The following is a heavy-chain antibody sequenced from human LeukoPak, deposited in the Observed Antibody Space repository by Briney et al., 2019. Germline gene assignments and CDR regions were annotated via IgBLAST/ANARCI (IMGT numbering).Heavy chain of an antibody. J-gene: IGHJ4*02. CDR1: GFTFGDYE. CDR2: IRRKTSGGTT. CDR3: TRVFRRDGYNSFDY. V-gene: IGHV3-49*04. D-gene: IGHD5-24*01. Sequence: SGGSLRLSCAASGFTFGDYEMSCVRQAPGGGVGWVSFIRRKTSGGTTENAASVKGRFTNSRDDSKSIAYRQLNSLKTEDTAVYYCTRVFRRDGYNSFDYWGQGTLVTVSS.